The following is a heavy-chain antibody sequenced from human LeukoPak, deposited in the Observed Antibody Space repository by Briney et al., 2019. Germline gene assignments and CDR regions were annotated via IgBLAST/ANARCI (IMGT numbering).Heavy chain of an antibody. CDR2: IDPNSDNI. CDR1: GYTFTGCY. D-gene: IGHD5-18*01. CDR3: ARSAYNYGYVYFDH. Sequence: ASVKVSCKASGYTFTGCYIHYVRQAPGQGLEWMGWIDPNSDNIRYSETFKDRVTMTRDTSTNTAYMELSWLRSDDTAVYYCARSAYNYGYVYFDHWGQGTLVIVSS. V-gene: IGHV1-2*02. J-gene: IGHJ4*02.